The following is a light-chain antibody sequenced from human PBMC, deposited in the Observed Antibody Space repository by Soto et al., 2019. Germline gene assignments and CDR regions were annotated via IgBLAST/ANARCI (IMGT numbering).Light chain of an antibody. CDR2: DVS. CDR3: SSYTSSSTLYV. V-gene: IGLV2-14*03. Sequence: QSALTQPASVSGSPGQSITISCTGTSSDVGGYNYVSWYQQHPGKAPKLMIYDVSNRPSGVSNRFSGSKSGNTASLTISGLQAEDVADYYCSSYTSSSTLYVFGNGTKLTVL. J-gene: IGLJ1*01. CDR1: SSDVGGYNY.